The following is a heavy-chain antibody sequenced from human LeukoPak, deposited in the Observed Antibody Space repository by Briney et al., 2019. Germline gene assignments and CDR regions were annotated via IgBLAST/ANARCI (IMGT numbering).Heavy chain of an antibody. CDR1: GFTFSSNW. CDR3: ARGGPIDY. J-gene: IGHJ4*02. Sequence: GGSLRLSCAASGFTFSSNWMYWVRQAPGKGLVWVSRINSDGSTTSYVDSVKGRFTISRDNAKSTLDLQMNSLRADDTAVYYCARGGPIDYWGQGTLVTVSS. CDR2: INSDGSTT. V-gene: IGHV3-74*01.